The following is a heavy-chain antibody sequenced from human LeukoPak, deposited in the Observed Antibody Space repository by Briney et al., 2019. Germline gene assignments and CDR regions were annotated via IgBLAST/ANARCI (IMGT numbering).Heavy chain of an antibody. Sequence: GRSLRLSCAASGFTFGDYDMHWVRQARGKGVEWVSGISWNSGSIGYADSVKGGFTISRDNAKNSLYLQMNSLRAEDTALYYCAKDMSAAAGILFDYWGQGTLVTVSS. D-gene: IGHD6-13*01. J-gene: IGHJ4*02. CDR1: GFTFGDYD. V-gene: IGHV3-9*01. CDR3: AKDMSAAAGILFDY. CDR2: ISWNSGSI.